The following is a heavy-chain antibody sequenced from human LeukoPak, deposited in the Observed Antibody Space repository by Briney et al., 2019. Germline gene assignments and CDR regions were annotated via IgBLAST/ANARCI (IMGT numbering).Heavy chain of an antibody. V-gene: IGHV3-11*01. CDR2: ISSSGSTI. CDR3: ARDPTPPSTYYYDSSGYYPLDY. CDR1: GFTFSDYY. D-gene: IGHD3-22*01. Sequence: PGGSLRLSCAASGFTFSDYYMSWIRQAPGKGLEWVSYISSSGSTIYYADSVKGRFTISRDNAKNSLYLQMNSLRAEDTAVYYCARDPTPPSTYYYDSSGYYPLDYWGQGTLVTVSS. J-gene: IGHJ4*02.